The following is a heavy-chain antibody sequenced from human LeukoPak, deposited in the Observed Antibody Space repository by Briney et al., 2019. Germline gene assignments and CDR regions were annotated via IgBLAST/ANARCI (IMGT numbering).Heavy chain of an antibody. CDR3: AREAGSSSYPDY. Sequence: GGSLRLSCAASGFNFNVYWMNWVRQAPGKGLEWVAVISYDGSNKYYADSVKGRFTISRDNAKNSLYLQMNSLRAEDTAVYYCAREAGSSSYPDYWGQGTLVTVSS. CDR2: ISYDGSNK. V-gene: IGHV3-30-3*01. CDR1: GFNFNVYW. J-gene: IGHJ4*02. D-gene: IGHD6-13*01.